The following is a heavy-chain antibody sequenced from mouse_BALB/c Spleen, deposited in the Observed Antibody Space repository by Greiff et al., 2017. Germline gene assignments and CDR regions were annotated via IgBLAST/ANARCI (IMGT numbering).Heavy chain of an antibody. CDR2: INPYNGDT. D-gene: IGHD2-3*01. J-gene: IGHJ2*01. CDR1: GYSFTGYF. CDR3: ARGWLLLDY. Sequence: VQLQQSGPELVKPGASVKISCKASGYSFTGYFMNWVMQSHGKSLEWIGRINPYNGDTFYNQKFKGKATLTVDKSSSTAHMELRSLASEDSAVYYCARGWLLLDYWGQGTTLTVSS. V-gene: IGHV1-20*02.